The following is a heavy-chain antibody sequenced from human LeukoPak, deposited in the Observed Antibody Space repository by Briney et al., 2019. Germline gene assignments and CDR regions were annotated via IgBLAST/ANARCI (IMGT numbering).Heavy chain of an antibody. CDR3: SRENGAFSPFGF. Sequence: PSGTLSLTCGVSGGSISTTNWWSWVRQPPGQGLEWIGEIPLRGLTNSSPSHNSRVTMSLDKPKNQLSLNLSSVTAADTAVYYCSRENGAFSPFGFWGQVTLVTVPS. CDR2: IPLRGLT. D-gene: IGHD2-8*01. J-gene: IGHJ4*02. CDR1: GGSISTTNW. V-gene: IGHV4-4*02.